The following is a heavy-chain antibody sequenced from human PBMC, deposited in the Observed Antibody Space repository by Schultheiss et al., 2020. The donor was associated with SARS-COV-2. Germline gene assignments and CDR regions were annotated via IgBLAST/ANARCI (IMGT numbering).Heavy chain of an antibody. J-gene: IGHJ4*02. CDR1: GGSFSGYY. V-gene: IGHV4-34*01. CDR2: INHSGST. CDR3: ARDRAITMTYFDF. D-gene: IGHD3-22*01. Sequence: SETLSLTCAVYGGSFSGYYWSWIRQPPGKGLEWIGEINHSGSTNYNPSLKSRVTMSVDTSKNQFSLKLSSVTAADTAVYYCARDRAITMTYFDFWGRGALVTVSS.